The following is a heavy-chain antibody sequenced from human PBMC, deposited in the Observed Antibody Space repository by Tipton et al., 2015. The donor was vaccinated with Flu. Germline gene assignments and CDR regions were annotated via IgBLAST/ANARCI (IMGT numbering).Heavy chain of an antibody. CDR3: ATKFASWGVWEPLDY. CDR1: GGSFSGYY. D-gene: IGHD3-10*01. J-gene: IGHJ4*02. Sequence: GLVKPSETLSLTCAIYGGSFSGYYWSWIRQPPGKGLEWIGEINHSRITNYNPSLKGRVTISVDTSKKQFSLKLTSVTAADTAVYFCATKFASWGVWEPLDYWGQGTLATVSS. CDR2: INHSRIT. V-gene: IGHV4-34*01.